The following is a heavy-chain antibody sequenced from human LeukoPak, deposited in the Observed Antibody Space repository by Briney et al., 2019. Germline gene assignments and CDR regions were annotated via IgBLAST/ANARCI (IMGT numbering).Heavy chain of an antibody. CDR3: ARDRVSSSPYYYYMDV. V-gene: IGHV3-23*01. J-gene: IGHJ6*03. D-gene: IGHD6-6*01. Sequence: GGSLRLSCVASGFSFTNYAMSWVRQAPARGPEWLSSMKGGGETFYADSVKGRFTLSRDISRNTVYLQLNNLRVEDTAVYYCARDRVSSSPYYYYMDVWGKGTTVTVSS. CDR1: GFSFTNYA. CDR2: MKGGGET.